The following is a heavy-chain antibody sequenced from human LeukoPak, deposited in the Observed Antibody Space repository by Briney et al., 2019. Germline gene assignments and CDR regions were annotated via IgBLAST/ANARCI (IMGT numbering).Heavy chain of an antibody. J-gene: IGHJ4*02. CDR2: FGGSGVST. Sequence: PGGSLRLSCVAVSGFTFSSYAMSWVRQAAGKGLEWVSAFGGSGVSTDYAGSGKGRFTISRDNAKNSPYLQMNSLRAEDTAVYYCARVAMVRGSAFDYWGQGTLVTVSS. V-gene: IGHV3-23*01. CDR1: GFTFSSYA. D-gene: IGHD3-10*01. CDR3: ARVAMVRGSAFDY.